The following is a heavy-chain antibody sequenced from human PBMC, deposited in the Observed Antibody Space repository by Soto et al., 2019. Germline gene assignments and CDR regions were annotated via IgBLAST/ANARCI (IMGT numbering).Heavy chain of an antibody. CDR1: GFSFSNYA. Sequence: QPGGSLRLSCAASGFSFSNYAMTWARRAPGKGLEWVSAIGGSGITYYADSVKGRITISRDNSRNTVYLQMNSLRAEDTAVYFCARNSGYDYYDSTGIENWGQGTQVTVSS. V-gene: IGHV3-23*01. CDR3: ARNSGYDYYDSTGIEN. J-gene: IGHJ4*02. CDR2: IGGSGIT. D-gene: IGHD3-22*01.